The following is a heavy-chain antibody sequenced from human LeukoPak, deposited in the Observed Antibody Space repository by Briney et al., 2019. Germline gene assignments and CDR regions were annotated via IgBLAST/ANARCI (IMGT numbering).Heavy chain of an antibody. CDR1: GYIFTNFW. CDR2: IYPGDSDT. V-gene: IGHV5-51*01. Sequence: GESLKISCKGSGYIFTNFWMAWVRQMPGKGLETMGIIYPGDSDTRYSPSFQGQVTISADKSINTAYLQWSSLKASDTAMYYCARFPGLTTVTLDYWGQGTLVTVSS. CDR3: ARFPGLTTVTLDY. D-gene: IGHD4-11*01. J-gene: IGHJ4*02.